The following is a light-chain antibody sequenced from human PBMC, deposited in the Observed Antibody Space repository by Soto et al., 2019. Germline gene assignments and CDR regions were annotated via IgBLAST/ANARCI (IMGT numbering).Light chain of an antibody. V-gene: IGLV2-8*01. CDR3: SSYAGSNNFV. CDR2: EVS. CDR1: SSDVGGYNY. Sequence: QSVLTQPPSASGSPGQSVTISCTGTSSDVGGYNYVSWYQQHPGKAPKLMIYEVSERPSGVPVRFSGSKSSNTASLTVSGLQAEDEADYYCSSYAGSNNFVFGTGTKGTVL. J-gene: IGLJ1*01.